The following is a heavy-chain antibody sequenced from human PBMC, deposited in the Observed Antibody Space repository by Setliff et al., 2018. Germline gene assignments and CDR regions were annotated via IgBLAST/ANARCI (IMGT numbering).Heavy chain of an antibody. V-gene: IGHV4-38-2*02. CDR1: DCSLAKCYY. CDR3: ARMSGFLYIDV. Sequence: SETLSLTCSFSDCSLAKCYYWGWIRQAPGKGLEWIGSVYHDGRTNYSPSLKSRITISVDTSMNQFSLRLSSVTAADTAVYYCARMSGFLYIDVWGKGTTVT. D-gene: IGHD3-3*01. J-gene: IGHJ6*03. CDR2: VYHDGRT.